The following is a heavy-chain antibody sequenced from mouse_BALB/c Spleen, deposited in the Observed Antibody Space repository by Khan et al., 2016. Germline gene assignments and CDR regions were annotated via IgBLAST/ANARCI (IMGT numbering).Heavy chain of an antibody. V-gene: IGHV3-2*02. CDR2: ITYSGST. Sequence: EVQLQESGPGLVKPSQSLSLTCTVTGYSITSDYAWNWIRQFPGNKLEWMGYITYSGSTSYNPYLKSRISITRDTSKNQFFLQLNSVTTEDTATYYCARSNYYGDSPAWFAYWGQGTLVTVSA. CDR3: ARSNYYGDSPAWFAY. D-gene: IGHD1-1*02. CDR1: GYSITSDYA. J-gene: IGHJ3*01.